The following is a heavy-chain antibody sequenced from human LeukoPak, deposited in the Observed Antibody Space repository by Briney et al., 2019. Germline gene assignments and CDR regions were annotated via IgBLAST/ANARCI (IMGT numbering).Heavy chain of an antibody. V-gene: IGHV3-23*01. CDR2: ISGNGAGT. CDR1: GFTFSSYA. D-gene: IGHD6-13*01. CDR3: AKAIASAGKPVFDY. Sequence: PGGSLRLSCSASGFTFSSYAVTWVGLAPGKGPEWVSAISGNGAGTYYAASVKGRFTISRDNAKNTLFLQMKSLRAEDTAVYYCAKAIASAGKPVFDYRGQGTLVTVSS. J-gene: IGHJ4*02.